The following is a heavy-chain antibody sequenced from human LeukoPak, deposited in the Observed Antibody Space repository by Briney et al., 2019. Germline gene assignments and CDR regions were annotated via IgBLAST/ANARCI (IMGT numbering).Heavy chain of an antibody. CDR1: GFTFSNYY. Sequence: GGSLRLSCAASGFTFSNYYMHWVRQAPGRGLEWVAVVHHDGSERYYADSVKGRSTIFRDNAKNTLYLQMNSLRAEDTAVYYCVRDLGGRSGHWGQGTLVTVSS. CDR2: VHHDGSER. D-gene: IGHD1-26*01. J-gene: IGHJ4*02. V-gene: IGHV3-30*12. CDR3: VRDLGGRSGH.